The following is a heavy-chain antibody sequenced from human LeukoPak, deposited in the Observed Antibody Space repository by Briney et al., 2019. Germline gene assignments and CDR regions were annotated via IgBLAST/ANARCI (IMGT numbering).Heavy chain of an antibody. D-gene: IGHD4-11*01. Sequence: GGSLRLSRAASGFTFNSYGMHWVRQAPGKGLEWVAVIWSDGTEKYYADSVKGRFAISRDDSNKMVYLQMNSLRVEDTAVYYCAKDIERGFDYTNSLDYWGQGTLVTVSS. CDR3: AKDIERGFDYTNSLDY. J-gene: IGHJ4*02. V-gene: IGHV3-33*06. CDR1: GFTFNSYG. CDR2: IWSDGTEK.